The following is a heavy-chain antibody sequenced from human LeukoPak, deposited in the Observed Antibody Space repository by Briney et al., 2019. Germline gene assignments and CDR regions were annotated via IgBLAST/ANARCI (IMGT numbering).Heavy chain of an antibody. CDR3: TTRSYYCSSTSCHFDY. V-gene: IGHV3-15*01. CDR1: GFTFSNAW. D-gene: IGHD2-2*01. J-gene: IGHJ4*02. Sequence: GGSLRLSCAASGFTFSNAWMSWVRQAPGKGLEWVGRIKSKTDGGTTDYAAPVKGRFTIPRDDSKNTLYLQMNSLKTEDTAVYYCTTRSYYCSSTSCHFDYWGQGTLVTVSS. CDR2: IKSKTDGGTT.